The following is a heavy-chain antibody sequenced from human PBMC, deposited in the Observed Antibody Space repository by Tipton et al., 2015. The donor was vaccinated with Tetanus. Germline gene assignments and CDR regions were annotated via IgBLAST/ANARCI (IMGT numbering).Heavy chain of an antibody. Sequence: TLSLTCSVSGVSISSDDYYWSWIRQSPGEGLEWIGYVYHSGSAYYNPSLKSRVTISVDTSKNQFSLELSSVTAADTAVYYCARHSSLKALNYWGQGTLVTASS. D-gene: IGHD3-9*01. CDR3: ARHSSLKALNY. CDR2: VYHSGSA. V-gene: IGHV4-30-4*01. J-gene: IGHJ4*02. CDR1: GVSISSDDYY.